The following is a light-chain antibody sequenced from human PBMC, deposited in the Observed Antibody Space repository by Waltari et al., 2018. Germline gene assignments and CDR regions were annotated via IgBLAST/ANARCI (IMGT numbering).Light chain of an antibody. CDR2: YDS. J-gene: IGLJ3*02. CDR3: QVWDRNPDHTEV. V-gene: IGLV3-21*04. CDR1: DIGSKR. Sequence: SYVLTQTPSVSVAPGKTARITCGGTDIGSKREQWSQQKPVRPPVVVMSYDSDRPSGIPERFSGSNSGNTATLTITRVEAGDEADYYCQVWDRNPDHTEVFGGGTRVTVL.